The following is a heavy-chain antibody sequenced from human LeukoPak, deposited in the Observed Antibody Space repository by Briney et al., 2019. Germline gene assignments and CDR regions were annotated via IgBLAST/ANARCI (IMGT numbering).Heavy chain of an antibody. J-gene: IGHJ4*02. Sequence: GGSLRLSCAASGFTFSSYSMTWVRQAPGKGLEWVSSISSSSSYIYYADSVKGRFTISRDNAKNSLYLQMNSLRAEDTAVYYCAKVMRRSSWYFDYWGQGTLVTVSS. CDR1: GFTFSSYS. D-gene: IGHD6-13*01. V-gene: IGHV3-21*04. CDR3: AKVMRRSSWYFDY. CDR2: ISSSSSYI.